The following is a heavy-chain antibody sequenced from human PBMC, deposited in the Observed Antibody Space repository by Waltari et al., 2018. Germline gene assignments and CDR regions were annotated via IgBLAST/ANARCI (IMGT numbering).Heavy chain of an antibody. CDR3: ARRDDYGAGSYYNANAEYFQH. V-gene: IGHV1-69*13. J-gene: IGHJ1*01. Sequence: QVQLVQSGAEVKKTGSSVKVSCKAYGGTFSSNAISWVRKAPGQGLEWMGGNSPILVPANDAQKFQGRVTIPADEPTSTAYRELSSRRCEDTAVYYCARRDDYGAGSYYNANAEYFQHWGQGTLVTVSA. CDR2: NSPILVPA. CDR1: GGTFSSNA. D-gene: IGHD3-10*01.